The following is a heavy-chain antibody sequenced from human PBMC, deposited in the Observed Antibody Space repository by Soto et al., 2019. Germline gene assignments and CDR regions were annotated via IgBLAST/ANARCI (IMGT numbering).Heavy chain of an antibody. Sequence: PSVKVSCKASGYTFTTYSMHWVRQTPGHGLEWMGVINPSGGRTSYAQKFQGRVTMTRDTSTSTVHMELSNLRSEDTAVYFCARDGGYDVLTGHYILLYYLDNWGLGTLVTVSS. CDR1: GYTFTTYS. J-gene: IGHJ4*02. D-gene: IGHD3-9*01. CDR2: INPSGGRT. V-gene: IGHV1-46*01. CDR3: ARDGGYDVLTGHYILLYYLDN.